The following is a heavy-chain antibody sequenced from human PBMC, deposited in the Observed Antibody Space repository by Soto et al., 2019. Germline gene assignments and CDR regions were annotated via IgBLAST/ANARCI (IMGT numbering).Heavy chain of an antibody. D-gene: IGHD3-22*01. V-gene: IGHV3-23*01. Sequence: PGGSLRLSCAASGFTFSSYAMSWVRQAPGKGLEWVSAISGSGGSTYYADSVKGRFTISRDNSKNTLYLQMNSLRAEDTAVYYCAKVSPMIGGASDAFDIWGQGTMVTVSS. CDR2: ISGSGGST. CDR1: GFTFSSYA. J-gene: IGHJ3*02. CDR3: AKVSPMIGGASDAFDI.